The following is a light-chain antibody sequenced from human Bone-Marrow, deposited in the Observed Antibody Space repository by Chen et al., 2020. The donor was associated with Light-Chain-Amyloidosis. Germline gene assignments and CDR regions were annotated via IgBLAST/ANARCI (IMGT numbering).Light chain of an antibody. Sequence: QSALTQPAPVSGSPGQSLTIPCPGTSSVVGGCNLFSWYHQHPGKAPKFMIYEVNKRPSGFSDRFSGYKAGNTASLTSSGLQAEDEADYYCCSYAGSSTLVFGGGTKVTVL. CDR1: SSVVGGCNL. J-gene: IGLJ3*02. CDR3: CSYAGSSTLV. V-gene: IGLV2-23*02. CDR2: EVN.